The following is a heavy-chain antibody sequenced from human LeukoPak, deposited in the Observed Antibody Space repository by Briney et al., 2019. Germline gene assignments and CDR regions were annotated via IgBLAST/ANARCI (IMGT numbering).Heavy chain of an antibody. CDR2: IHTRGST. CDR1: GGSISSGSYS. V-gene: IGHV4-61*02. J-gene: IGHJ6*03. CDR3: ASARSSYGSSIHGYYMDV. Sequence: SQTLSLTCTVSGGSISSGSYSWSWIRQPAGKELEWIGRIHTRGSTNYNPSLKSRVTISVDTSKNQFSLKLGSVTAADTAMYYCASARSSYGSSIHGYYMDVWGKGTTVTISS. D-gene: IGHD3-10*01.